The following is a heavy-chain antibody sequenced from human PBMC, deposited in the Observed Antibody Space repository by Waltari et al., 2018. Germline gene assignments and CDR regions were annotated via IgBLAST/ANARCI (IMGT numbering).Heavy chain of an antibody. CDR1: GGSFSGYY. CDR3: ARGGSYGDYVRLYYYYMDV. V-gene: IGHV4-34*01. J-gene: IGHJ6*03. CDR2: INHSGST. Sequence: QVQLQQWGAGLLKPSATLSLTCAVYGGSFSGYYWSWIRQPPGKGLEWIGEINHSGSTNYNPSLKSRVTISVDTSKNQFSLKLSSVTAADTAVYYCARGGSYGDYVRLYYYYMDVWGKGTTVTVSS. D-gene: IGHD4-17*01.